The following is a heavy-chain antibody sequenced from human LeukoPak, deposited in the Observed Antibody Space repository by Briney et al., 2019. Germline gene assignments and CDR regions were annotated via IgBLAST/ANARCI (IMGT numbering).Heavy chain of an antibody. CDR1: GGSISSYY. V-gene: IGHV4-59*01. CDR3: ARRGRNSSCWQDYL. D-gene: IGHD6-13*01. CDR2: IYHTGST. Sequence: PSETLSLTCTVSGGSISSYYWSWIRQPPGKGLEWIANIYHTGSTNYNPSLSSRVTISIDTAKNQFSLKLTSVTAADTAVYYCARRGRNSSCWQDYLWGQGTLVTVSS. J-gene: IGHJ4*02.